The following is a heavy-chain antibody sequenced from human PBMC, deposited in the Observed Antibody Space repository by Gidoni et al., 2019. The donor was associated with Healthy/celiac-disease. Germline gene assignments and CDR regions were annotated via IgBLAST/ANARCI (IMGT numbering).Heavy chain of an antibody. Sequence: QLQLQESGPGLVKPSETLSLTCTVSGVSISSSSYYWGWIRQPPGKGLEWIGSIYYSGSTYYNPSLKSRVTISVDTSKNQFSLKLSSVTAADTAVYYCARELVGATRGEVLTDYWGQGTLVTVSS. CDR3: ARELVGATRGEVLTDY. V-gene: IGHV4-39*01. CDR2: IYYSGST. D-gene: IGHD1-26*01. J-gene: IGHJ4*02. CDR1: GVSISSSSYY.